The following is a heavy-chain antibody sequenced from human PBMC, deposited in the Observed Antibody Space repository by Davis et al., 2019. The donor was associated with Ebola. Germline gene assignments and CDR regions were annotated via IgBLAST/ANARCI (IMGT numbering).Heavy chain of an antibody. CDR2: INGDGSNT. J-gene: IGHJ4*02. CDR3: ARTQYYFDN. CDR1: GFTFSTFR. Sequence: PGGSLRLSCAASGFTFSTFRMHWVRQAPGKGLVWVSRINGDGSNTDYADSVKGRFTISRDNAKNTLYLQMNSLRPEDTAVYYCARTQYYFDNWGQGTLVTVSS. V-gene: IGHV3-74*01.